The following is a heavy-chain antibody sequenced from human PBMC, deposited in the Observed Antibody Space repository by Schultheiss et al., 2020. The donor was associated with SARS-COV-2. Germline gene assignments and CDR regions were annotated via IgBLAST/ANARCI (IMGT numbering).Heavy chain of an antibody. CDR1: GFTFSSYG. J-gene: IGHJ6*02. V-gene: IGHV3-33*01. CDR3: ARGKRIEPGGYYYDSSGPLGYYYYGMDV. Sequence: GGSLRLSCAASGFTFSSYGMHWVRQAPGKGLEWVALIWYDGSNKYYADSVKGRFTISRDNSKNTLYLQMNSLRAEDTAVYYCARGKRIEPGGYYYDSSGPLGYYYYGMDVWGQGTTVTVSS. CDR2: IWYDGSNK. D-gene: IGHD3-22*01.